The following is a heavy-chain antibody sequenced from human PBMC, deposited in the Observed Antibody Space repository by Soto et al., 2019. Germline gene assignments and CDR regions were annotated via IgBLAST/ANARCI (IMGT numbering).Heavy chain of an antibody. V-gene: IGHV1-8*01. CDR2: MNPNSGNT. D-gene: IGHD1-1*01. J-gene: IGHJ4*02. Sequence: QAQLVQSGAEVKKPGASVKVSCKASGYTFSNYDINWVRQATGQGLEWMGWMNPNSGNTGYAQKFQGRVTMTRDTSITTAYMELTSLTSDDTAFYYCARGKSLENWGQGTLVTVSS. CDR1: GYTFSNYD. CDR3: ARGKSLEN.